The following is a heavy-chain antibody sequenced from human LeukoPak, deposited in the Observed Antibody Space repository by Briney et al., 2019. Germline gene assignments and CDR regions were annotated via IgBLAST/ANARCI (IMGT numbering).Heavy chain of an antibody. CDR2: TSSLGTHR. D-gene: IGHD5-12*01. V-gene: IGHV3-21*01. Sequence: GGSLRLSCAASGFTFNNYSMSWVRQAPWKGLEWVSSTSSLGTHRYYADSVKGRFTISRDNADSSLYLQLSSLRGEDTAVYYCARVFLTFSGYDLNFFDSWGQGTLVTVSS. CDR1: GFTFNNYS. CDR3: ARVFLTFSGYDLNFFDS. J-gene: IGHJ4*02.